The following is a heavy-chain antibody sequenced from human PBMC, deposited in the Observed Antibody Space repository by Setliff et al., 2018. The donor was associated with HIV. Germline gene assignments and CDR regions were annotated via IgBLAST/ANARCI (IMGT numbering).Heavy chain of an antibody. CDR1: GDSISSGSYY. CDR3: ARSGSSSPYYFDY. CDR2: IHTTGST. D-gene: IGHD6-6*01. V-gene: IGHV4-61*09. J-gene: IGHJ4*02. Sequence: LSLTCSVSGDSISSGSYYWSWIRLPAGKGLEWIGQIHTTGSTNYNPSLKSRVTISVDTSKNQFSLKLSSVTAADTAVYYCARSGSSSPYYFDYWGQGTLVTVSS.